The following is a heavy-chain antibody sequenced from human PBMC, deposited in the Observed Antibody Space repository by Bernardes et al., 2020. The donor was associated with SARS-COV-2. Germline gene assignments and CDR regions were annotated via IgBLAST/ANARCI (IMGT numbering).Heavy chain of an antibody. Sequence: SETLSLTCTVSGGSISSYYWSWIRQPPGKGLEWIGYIYYSGSTNYNPSLKSRVTISVDTSKNQFSLKLSSVTAADTAVYYCARSPIVGATVAYFDYWGQGTLVTVSS. CDR2: IYYSGST. D-gene: IGHD1-26*01. J-gene: IGHJ4*02. CDR1: GGSISSYY. V-gene: IGHV4-59*01. CDR3: ARSPIVGATVAYFDY.